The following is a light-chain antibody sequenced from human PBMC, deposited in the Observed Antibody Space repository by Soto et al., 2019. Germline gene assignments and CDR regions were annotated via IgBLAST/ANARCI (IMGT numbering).Light chain of an antibody. V-gene: IGLV2-14*03. CDR3: SSYTSSRTHV. CDR2: DVS. J-gene: IGLJ1*01. Sequence: QSALTQPASVSGSPGQSITISCTGTSSDVGAYNFVSWYQQHPGKVPKLMIFDVSSRPSGVSDRFSGSKSGNTASLTISGRQAEDEGDYYCSSYTSSRTHVFGSGTKLTV. CDR1: SSDVGAYNF.